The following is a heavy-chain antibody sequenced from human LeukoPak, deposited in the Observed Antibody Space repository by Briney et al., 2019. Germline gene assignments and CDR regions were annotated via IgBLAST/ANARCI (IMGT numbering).Heavy chain of an antibody. CDR1: GYTFTNYY. CDR3: ARSVFPYYFGSGSPYNVDVRQNSYFDF. J-gene: IGHJ4*02. Sequence: ASVKVSCKASGYTFTNYYIHWVRQAPGQGLEWMGTINPSVGATRSAKGRASLTRDTSTSTVYMALSTLRSEDTAVYYCARSVFPYYFGSGSPYNVDVRQNSYFDFWGQGTLVTVSS. CDR2: INPSVGAT. V-gene: IGHV1-46*01. D-gene: IGHD3-10*01.